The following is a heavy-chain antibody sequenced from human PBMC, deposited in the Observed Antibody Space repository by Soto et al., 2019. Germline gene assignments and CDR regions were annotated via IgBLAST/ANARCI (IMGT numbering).Heavy chain of an antibody. CDR1: GGTFSSYA. Sequence: QVQLVQSGAEVKKPGSSVKVSCKASGGTFSSYAISWVRQAPGQGLEWMGGIIPIFGTANYAQKFQGRVTITADESTSTAYMELSSLRSEDTAVYYCARGDYDILTGYYPSGMDVWGQGTTVTVSS. CDR2: IIPIFGTA. V-gene: IGHV1-69*01. CDR3: ARGDYDILTGYYPSGMDV. D-gene: IGHD3-9*01. J-gene: IGHJ6*02.